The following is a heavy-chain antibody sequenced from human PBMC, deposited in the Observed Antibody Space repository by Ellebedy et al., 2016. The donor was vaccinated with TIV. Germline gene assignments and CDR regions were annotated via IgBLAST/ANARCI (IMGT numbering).Heavy chain of an antibody. CDR1: GGSFSGYY. Sequence: SETLSLXXAVYGGSFSGYYWSWIRQPPGKGLEWIGEINHSGSTNYNPSLKSRVTISVDTSKSQFSLKLSSVTAADTAVYYCARDRGSLSIDYWGQGTLVTVSS. CDR3: ARDRGSLSIDY. D-gene: IGHD2/OR15-2a*01. V-gene: IGHV4-34*01. CDR2: INHSGST. J-gene: IGHJ4*02.